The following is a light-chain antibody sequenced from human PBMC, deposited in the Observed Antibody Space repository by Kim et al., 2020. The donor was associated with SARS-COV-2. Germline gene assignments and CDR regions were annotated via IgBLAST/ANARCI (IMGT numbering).Light chain of an antibody. V-gene: IGKV1-27*01. CDR2: AAS. CDR1: QGINNY. Sequence: ASVGDRAPITCRARQGINNYLAWYQQKPGKVPKLLVYAASALQSGVPSRFSGSGSGTDFTLTITSLQPEDVAAYYCQQCKSAPWTFGQGTKVDIK. CDR3: QQCKSAPWT. J-gene: IGKJ1*01.